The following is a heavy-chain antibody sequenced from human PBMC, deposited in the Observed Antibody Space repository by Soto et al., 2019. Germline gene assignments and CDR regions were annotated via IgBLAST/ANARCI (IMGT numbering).Heavy chain of an antibody. CDR2: INHSGST. Sequence: SETLSLTCAVYGGSFSGYYWSWIRQPPGKGLEWIGEINHSGSTNYNPSLKSRVTISVDTSKNQFSLKLSSVTAADTAVYYCARAEVGYCSSTSCPSSDLTFDPWGQGTLVTVSS. V-gene: IGHV4-34*01. CDR3: ARAEVGYCSSTSCPSSDLTFDP. J-gene: IGHJ5*02. CDR1: GGSFSGYY. D-gene: IGHD2-2*01.